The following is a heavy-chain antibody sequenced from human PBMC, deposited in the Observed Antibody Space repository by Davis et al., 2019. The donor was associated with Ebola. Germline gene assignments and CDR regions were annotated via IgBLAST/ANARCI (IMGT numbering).Heavy chain of an antibody. D-gene: IGHD5-18*01. CDR2: TYYRSKWYN. CDR3: AREQRGYSYGLRGYYYYGMDV. Sequence: SQTLSLTCAISGDSVSSNSAAWNWIRQSPSRGLEWLGRTYYRSKWYNDYAVSVKSRITINPDTSKNQFSLKLSSVTAADTVVYYCAREQRGYSYGLRGYYYYGMDVWGQGTTVTVSS. V-gene: IGHV6-1*01. J-gene: IGHJ6*02. CDR1: GDSVSSNSAA.